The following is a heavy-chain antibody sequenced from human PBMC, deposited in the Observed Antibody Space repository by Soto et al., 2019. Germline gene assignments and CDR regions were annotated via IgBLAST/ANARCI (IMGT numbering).Heavy chain of an antibody. D-gene: IGHD5-12*01. J-gene: IGHJ6*02. Sequence: PGGSLRLSCAASGLTFSGSAIHWSRKATGKGLEWVGRIRSKANSYATAYAASVKGRFTISRDDSKNTAYLQMNSLKTEDTAVYYCTRISGYLYNYYGMDVWGQGTTVTVSS. CDR1: GLTFSGSA. V-gene: IGHV3-73*01. CDR2: IRSKANSYAT. CDR3: TRISGYLYNYYGMDV.